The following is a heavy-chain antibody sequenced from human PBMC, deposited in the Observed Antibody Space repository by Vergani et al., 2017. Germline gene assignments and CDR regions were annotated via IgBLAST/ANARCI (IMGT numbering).Heavy chain of an antibody. CDR3: AREDXCSSTSCSDLAFDI. V-gene: IGHV3-21*01. CDR1: GFTFSSYS. D-gene: IGHD2-2*01. J-gene: IGHJ3*02. CDR2: ISSSSSYI. Sequence: EVQLVESGGGLVKPGGSLRLSCAASGFTFSSYSMNWVRQAPGKGLEWVSSISSSSSYIYYADSVKGRFTISRDNAKNSLYLQMNSLRAEDTAVYYCAREDXCSSTSCSDLAFDIWGQGTMVTVSS.